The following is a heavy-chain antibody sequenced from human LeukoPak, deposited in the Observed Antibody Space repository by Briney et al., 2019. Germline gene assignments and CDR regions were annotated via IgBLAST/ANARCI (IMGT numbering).Heavy chain of an antibody. CDR3: AKDVVPDSGWDLDY. CDR1: GFTFSTYS. Sequence: GGSLRLSCAASGFTFSTYSMTWVRQGPGKGLEWVSSIYPSGDSTFYADSVKGQFTISRDNSKNTLYLQMSSLRTEGTAIYYCAKDVVPDSGWDLDYWGQGTLVTVSS. J-gene: IGHJ4*02. CDR2: IYPSGDST. V-gene: IGHV3-23*01. D-gene: IGHD6-19*01.